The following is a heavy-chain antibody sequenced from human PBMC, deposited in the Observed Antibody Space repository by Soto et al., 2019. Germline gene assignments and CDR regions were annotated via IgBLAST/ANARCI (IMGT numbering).Heavy chain of an antibody. V-gene: IGHV3-11*06. CDR1: GFTFSDYY. CDR3: ARDVYRYSSSSPEDV. D-gene: IGHD6-6*01. Sequence: QVQLVESGGGLVKPGGSLRLSCAASGFTFSDYYMSWIRQAPGKGLDWVPYISSSSSNTKYADSVKGRFTISRDNAKNALYLQMNSLRAEDTAVYYCARDVYRYSSSSPEDVWGQGTTVTVSS. CDR2: ISSSSSNT. J-gene: IGHJ6*02.